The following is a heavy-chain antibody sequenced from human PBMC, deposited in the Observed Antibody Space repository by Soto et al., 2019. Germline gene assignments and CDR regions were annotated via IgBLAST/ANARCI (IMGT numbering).Heavy chain of an antibody. Sequence: SVKVSCKASGFTFTSSAMQWVRQARGQRLEWIGWIVVGSGNTNYAQKFQERVTITRDMSTSTAYMELSSLRSEDTALFYFAAETALVYASGYYMDVWGKGTTVTVSS. CDR2: IVVGSGNT. D-gene: IGHD2-8*01. J-gene: IGHJ6*03. CDR1: GFTFTSSA. V-gene: IGHV1-58*02. CDR3: AAETALVYASGYYMDV.